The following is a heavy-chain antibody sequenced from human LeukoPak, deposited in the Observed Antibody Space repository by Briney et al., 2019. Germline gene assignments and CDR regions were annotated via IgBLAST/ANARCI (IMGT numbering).Heavy chain of an antibody. V-gene: IGHV4-34*01. D-gene: IGHD6-19*01. Sequence: PSETLSLTCTVSGVSISNTVYYWSWIRQPPGKGLEWIGEINHSGATNYNPSLKSRVTISVDTSKNQFSLRLTSVSAADTGVYYCATPTRGGIAVTGTFGHWGQGTQVTVSS. CDR1: GVSISNTVYY. CDR2: INHSGAT. CDR3: ATPTRGGIAVTGTFGH. J-gene: IGHJ4*02.